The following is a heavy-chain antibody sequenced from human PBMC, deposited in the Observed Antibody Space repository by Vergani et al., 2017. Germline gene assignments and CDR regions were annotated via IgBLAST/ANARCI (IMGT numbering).Heavy chain of an antibody. V-gene: IGHV1-46*01. Sequence: QVQLVQSGAEVKKPGASVKVSCKASGYTFTSYYMHWVRQAPGQGLEWMGIINPSGGSTSYAQKFQGRVTITADKSTSTAYMELSSLRSEDTAVYYCARSTAAAAIYWYFDLWGRGTLVTVSS. CDR2: INPSGGST. CDR3: ARSTAAAAIYWYFDL. CDR1: GYTFTSYY. J-gene: IGHJ2*01. D-gene: IGHD6-13*01.